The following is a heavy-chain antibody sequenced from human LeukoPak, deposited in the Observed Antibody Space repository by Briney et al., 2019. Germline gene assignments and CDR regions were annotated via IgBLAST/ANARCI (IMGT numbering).Heavy chain of an antibody. Sequence: PSETLSLTCTVSGGSISGYYWNWIRQPPGKGLEWIGSIYYSGSTYYNPSLKSRVTISVDTSKNQFSLKLSSVTAADTAVYYCARHLVEMATIAAFDIWGQGTMVTVSS. CDR1: GGSISGYY. V-gene: IGHV4-59*08. CDR3: ARHLVEMATIAAFDI. CDR2: IYYSGST. J-gene: IGHJ3*02. D-gene: IGHD5-24*01.